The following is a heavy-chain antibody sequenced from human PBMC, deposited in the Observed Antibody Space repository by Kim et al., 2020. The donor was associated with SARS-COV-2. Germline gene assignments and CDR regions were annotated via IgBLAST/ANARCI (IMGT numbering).Heavy chain of an antibody. CDR3: ARDGVVVPAAIQWELRYFDY. D-gene: IGHD2-2*02. CDR2: INHSGST. Sequence: SETLSLTCAVYGGSFSGYYWSWIRQPPGKGLEWIGEINHSGSTNYNPSLKSRVTISVDTSKNQFSLKLSSVTAADTAVYYCARDGVVVPAAIQWELRYFDYWGQGTLVTVSS. J-gene: IGHJ4*02. V-gene: IGHV4-34*01. CDR1: GGSFSGYY.